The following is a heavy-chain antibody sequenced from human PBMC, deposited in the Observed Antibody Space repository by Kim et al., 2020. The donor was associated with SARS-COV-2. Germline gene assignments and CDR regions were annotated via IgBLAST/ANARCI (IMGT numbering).Heavy chain of an antibody. Sequence: GGSLRLSCVVSGFSFSSYEMNWVRQAPGKGLEWVAYISNTGDTIYYADSVRGRFTISRDNTRTSLHLQMNSLRAEDTAIYYCVKRETSMPSYLDGLDVWGQGTTVTVSS. CDR2: ISNTGDTI. CDR1: GFSFSSYE. V-gene: IGHV3-48*03. J-gene: IGHJ6*02. D-gene: IGHD1-26*01. CDR3: VKRETSMPSYLDGLDV.